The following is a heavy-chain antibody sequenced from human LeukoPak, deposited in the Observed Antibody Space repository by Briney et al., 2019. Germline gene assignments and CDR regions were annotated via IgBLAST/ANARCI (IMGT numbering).Heavy chain of an antibody. D-gene: IGHD6-25*01. CDR1: GDSISGYY. CDR3: ARGGASSEWFDP. V-gene: IGHV4-59*01. Sequence: SETLSLTCTVSGDSISGYYWSWIRQPPGRGLEWIAFIHSSGTTNYNPSLKSRVSISVDTSNNQFSLNVNSVTAADTAVYYCARGGASSEWFDPWGQGTLVTVSS. CDR2: IHSSGTT. J-gene: IGHJ5*02.